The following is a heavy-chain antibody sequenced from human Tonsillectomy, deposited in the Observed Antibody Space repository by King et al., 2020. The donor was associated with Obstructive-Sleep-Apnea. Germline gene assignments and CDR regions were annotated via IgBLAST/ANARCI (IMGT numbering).Heavy chain of an antibody. Sequence: LQLQESGPGLVKPSETLSLTCTVSGGSISTSSYYWGWLRLPPGKGLEWLGSIFYSGSTYDNASIKSRVTISVYTSKNQFSLKLSSVTAADTAVYYCAREIKAVASQDAFDIWGQGTMVTVSS. CDR1: GGSISTSSYY. J-gene: IGHJ3*02. V-gene: IGHV4-39*07. D-gene: IGHD6-19*01. CDR2: IFYSGST. CDR3: AREIKAVASQDAFDI.